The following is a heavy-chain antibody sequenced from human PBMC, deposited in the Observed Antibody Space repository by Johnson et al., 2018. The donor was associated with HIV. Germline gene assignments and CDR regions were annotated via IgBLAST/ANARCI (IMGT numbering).Heavy chain of an antibody. V-gene: IGHV3-66*01. CDR1: GFTVSSNY. D-gene: IGHD3-9*01. Sequence: VQLVESGGGLVQPGGSLRLSCTASGFTVSSNYMTWVRQAPGTGLEWVSTIYSDGGTYHADSVRGRFNISRDSSKNTVYLQMNSLRVEDTAVYYCAREEGNYILTRGDAFDIWGQGTMVTVSS. J-gene: IGHJ3*02. CDR3: AREEGNYILTRGDAFDI. CDR2: IYSDGGT.